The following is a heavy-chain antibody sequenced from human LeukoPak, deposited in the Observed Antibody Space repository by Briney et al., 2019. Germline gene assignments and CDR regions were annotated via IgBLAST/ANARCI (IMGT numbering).Heavy chain of an antibody. Sequence: PGGSLRLSCSASGFTFSSYAMHWVRQAPGKGLECVSAISSNGGSTYYADSVKGRFTISRDNSKNTLYLQMSSLRAEDTAVYYCARGACSSTSCYEYNWFDPWGQGTLVTVSS. CDR2: ISSNGGST. CDR3: ARGACSSTSCYEYNWFDP. J-gene: IGHJ5*02. D-gene: IGHD2-2*01. V-gene: IGHV3-64D*06. CDR1: GFTFSSYA.